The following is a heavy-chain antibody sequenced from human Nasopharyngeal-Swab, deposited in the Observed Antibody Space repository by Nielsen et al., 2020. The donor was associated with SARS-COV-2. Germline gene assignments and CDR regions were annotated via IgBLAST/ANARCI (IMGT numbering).Heavy chain of an antibody. CDR3: ARDDGYSYGYDY. CDR2: IYYSGST. J-gene: IGHJ4*02. Sequence: SETLSLTCTVSGGSISSSHWSWIRQPPGKGLEWIGYIYYSGSTNYNPSLKSRVTISVDTSKNQFSLKLSSVTAADTAVYYCARDDGYSYGYDYWGQGTLVTVSS. V-gene: IGHV4-59*01. D-gene: IGHD5-18*01. CDR1: GGSISSSH.